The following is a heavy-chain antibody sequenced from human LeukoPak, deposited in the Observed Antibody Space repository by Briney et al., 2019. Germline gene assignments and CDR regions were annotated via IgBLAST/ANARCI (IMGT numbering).Heavy chain of an antibody. Sequence: PGGSLRLSCAASGFSFNNYDMNWVGQAPGRGPEWVSSISSSSTYIYYADSVKGRFTISRDNAKNSLYLQMNSLRAEDTAVYYCAREYIDSWGQGTLVTVSS. CDR3: AREYIDS. CDR2: ISSSSTYI. V-gene: IGHV3-21*01. CDR1: GFSFNNYD. J-gene: IGHJ4*02.